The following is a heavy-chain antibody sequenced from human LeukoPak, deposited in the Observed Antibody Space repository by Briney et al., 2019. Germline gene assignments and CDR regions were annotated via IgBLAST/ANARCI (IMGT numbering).Heavy chain of an antibody. V-gene: IGHV1-2*02. D-gene: IGHD2-2*01. CDR3: ARDAKVGDCSSTSCPTGMDV. J-gene: IGHJ6*02. Sequence: ASVKVSCKASGYTFTGYYMHRVRQAPGQGLEWMGWINPNSGGTNYAQKFQGRVTMTRDTSISTAYMELSRLRSDDTAVYYCARDAKVGDCSSTSCPTGMDVWGQGTTVTVSS. CDR2: INPNSGGT. CDR1: GYTFTGYY.